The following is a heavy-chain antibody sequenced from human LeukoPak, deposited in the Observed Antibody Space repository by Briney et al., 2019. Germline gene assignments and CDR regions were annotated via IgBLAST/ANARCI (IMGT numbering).Heavy chain of an antibody. D-gene: IGHD3-22*01. CDR3: ARDLGYYDSSGYPRDY. V-gene: IGHV1-2*06. CDR2: INPNSGGT. CDR1: GYTFTGYY. J-gene: IGHJ4*02. Sequence: ASVKVSCKASGYTFTGYYMHWVRQAPGQGLEWMGRINPNSGGTNYAKKFQGRVTMTRDTSISTAYMELSRLRSDDTAVYYCARDLGYYDSSGYPRDYWGQGTLVTVSP.